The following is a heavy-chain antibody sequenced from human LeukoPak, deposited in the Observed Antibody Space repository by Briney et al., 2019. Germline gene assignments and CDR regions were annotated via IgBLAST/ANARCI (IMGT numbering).Heavy chain of an antibody. CDR2: INPNSGGT. J-gene: IGHJ4*02. D-gene: IGHD2-2*02. V-gene: IGHV1-2*02. CDR3: ASHCSTSCYSDY. CDR1: GYTFTGYY. Sequence: ASVKVPCKASGYTFTGYYMHWVRQAPGQGLEWMGWINPNSGGTNYAQKFQGRVTMTRDTSISTAYMELSRLRSDDTAVYYCASHCSTSCYSDYWGQGTLVTVSS.